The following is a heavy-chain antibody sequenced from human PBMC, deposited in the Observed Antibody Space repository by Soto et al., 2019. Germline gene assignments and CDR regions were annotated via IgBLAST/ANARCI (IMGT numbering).Heavy chain of an antibody. D-gene: IGHD6-19*01. CDR1: GLSITDSEMG. J-gene: IGHJ5*02. CDR3: ARRHLAVAVSPWFDP. CDR2: IDSSGEK. V-gene: IGHV2-26*01. Sequence: VTLKESGPVLVKPTETLTLRCTVSGLSITDSEMGVSWIRQPPGQPLEWLAHIDSSGEKSYRTFLKSRLAISKDTSKSQIVLTMTNMDPADTATYYCARRHLAVAVSPWFDPWGQCIPVTVSS.